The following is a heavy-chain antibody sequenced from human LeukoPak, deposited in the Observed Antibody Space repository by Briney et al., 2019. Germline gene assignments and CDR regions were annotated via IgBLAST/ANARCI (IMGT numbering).Heavy chain of an antibody. J-gene: IGHJ4*02. CDR3: AKYAPPTTVVTRFFDY. Sequence: GGSLRLSCAASGFTFSSYATTWVRQAPGKGLEWVSVIGRNGNDIQYVDSVKGRFTISRDNSRNTLYLQMNSLRAEDTAVYYCAKYAPPTTVVTRFFDYWGQGTLVTVSS. CDR1: GFTFSSYA. D-gene: IGHD4-23*01. CDR2: IGRNGNDI. V-gene: IGHV3-23*01.